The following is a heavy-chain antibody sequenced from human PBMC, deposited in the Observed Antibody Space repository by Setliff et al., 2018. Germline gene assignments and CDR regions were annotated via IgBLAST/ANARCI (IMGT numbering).Heavy chain of an antibody. CDR2: FDPDDGET. J-gene: IGHJ4*02. CDR3: ARAPPKIVVTVAALDY. Sequence: ASVKVSCKLSGKTLTELSIHWVRQTPGKGLEWMGGFDPDDGETVYAQKFQGRVTMTEDTSTNTAYMELSSLRSDDTAVYYCARAPPKIVVTVAALDYWGQGALVTVSS. D-gene: IGHD2-15*01. V-gene: IGHV1-24*01. CDR1: GKTLTELS.